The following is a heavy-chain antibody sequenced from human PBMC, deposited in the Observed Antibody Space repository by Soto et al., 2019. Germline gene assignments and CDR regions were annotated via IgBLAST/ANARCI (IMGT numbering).Heavy chain of an antibody. J-gene: IGHJ5*02. CDR1: GGSISSGGYY. CDR3: ARGVYGSGPYSNSWFDP. Sequence: QVQLQESGPGLVKPSQTLSLTCTVSGGSISSGGYYWSWIRQHPGEGLEWIGFTHDSGSTYQNPSLKSRGTTSIGTSEDQFSLKLASVPAADTAVYHCARGVYGSGPYSNSWFDPWGQGTRVTVSS. V-gene: IGHV4-31*03. CDR2: THDSGST. D-gene: IGHD3-10*01.